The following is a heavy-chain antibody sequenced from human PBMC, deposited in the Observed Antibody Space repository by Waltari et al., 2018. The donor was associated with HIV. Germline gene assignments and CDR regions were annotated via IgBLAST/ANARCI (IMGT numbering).Heavy chain of an antibody. V-gene: IGHV3-23*01. CDR2: IIGSGTGT. CDR3: AKDSLRWSIYFFDS. Sequence: EVQLLDSGGGLVQPGGSLRLSCSASGFNFKNYAMSWVRQAPGKGLEWVSGIIGSGTGTYYADSVKGRFTISRDNSKSTLYLQMNSLRADDTAVYYYAKDSLRWSIYFFDSWGQGTLVVVSS. CDR1: GFNFKNYA. D-gene: IGHD2-15*01. J-gene: IGHJ4*02.